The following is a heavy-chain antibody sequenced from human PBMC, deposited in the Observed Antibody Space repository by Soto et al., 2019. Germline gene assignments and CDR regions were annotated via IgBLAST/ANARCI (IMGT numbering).Heavy chain of an antibody. Sequence: GGSLRLSCAASGFTFSSYSMNWVRQAPGKGLEWVSYISSSSSTIYYADSVKGRFTISRDNAKNSLYLQMNSLRAEDTAVYYCAREVDGYSSGWILNFQHWGQGTLVTVSS. V-gene: IGHV3-48*01. D-gene: IGHD6-19*01. J-gene: IGHJ1*01. CDR1: GFTFSSYS. CDR2: ISSSSSTI. CDR3: AREVDGYSSGWILNFQH.